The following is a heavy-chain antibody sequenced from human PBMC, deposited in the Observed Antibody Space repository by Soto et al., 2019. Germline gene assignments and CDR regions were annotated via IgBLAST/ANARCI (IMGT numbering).Heavy chain of an antibody. CDR2: ISYDGSNQ. CDR1: GFTFSSYA. CDR3: ARDQRSYGTQNFDY. D-gene: IGHD5-18*01. J-gene: IGHJ4*02. Sequence: QVQLVESGGGVVQPGRSLRLSCAASGFTFSSYAMHWVRHAPGKGLEWVAVISYDGSNQYYADSVKGRFTISRDNSKNTLYLQMNSLRAEDTAVYYCARDQRSYGTQNFDYWGQGTLVTVSS. V-gene: IGHV3-30-3*01.